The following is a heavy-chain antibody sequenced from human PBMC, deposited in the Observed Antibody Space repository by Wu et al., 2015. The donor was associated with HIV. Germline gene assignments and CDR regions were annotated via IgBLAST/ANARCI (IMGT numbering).Heavy chain of an antibody. CDR2: ISAYNGNT. Sequence: QLVQSGAELKKPGASMTVSCKASGYTFTSYGISWVRQAPGQGLEWMGWISAYNGNTNYAQKLQGRVTMTTDTSTSTAYMELRSLRSDDTAVYYCARAGSGTAIVDMDVWGKGTTVTVSS. CDR3: ARAGSGTAIVDMDV. D-gene: IGHD3-3*01. CDR1: GYTFTSYG. J-gene: IGHJ6*03. V-gene: IGHV1-18*01.